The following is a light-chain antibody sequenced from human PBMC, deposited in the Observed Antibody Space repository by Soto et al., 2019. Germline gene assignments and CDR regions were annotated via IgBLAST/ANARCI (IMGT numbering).Light chain of an antibody. CDR3: QQRSNWPS. J-gene: IGKJ3*01. CDR1: QSVSSY. V-gene: IGKV3-11*01. Sequence: EIVLTQSPATLSLSPGDRATLSCRASQSVSSYLAWYQQKPGQAPRLLIYDASNRATGIPARFSGSGSGTDFTLTISSLEREDFAVYYCQQRSNWPSFGPGTKVDIK. CDR2: DAS.